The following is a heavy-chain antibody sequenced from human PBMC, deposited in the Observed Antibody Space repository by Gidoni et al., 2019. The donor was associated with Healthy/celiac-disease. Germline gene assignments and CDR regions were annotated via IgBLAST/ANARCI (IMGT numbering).Heavy chain of an antibody. Sequence: QLQLQESGPGLVKPPETMSLTCTVSRGSTSSRSYYWGWTRQPPGQGLEWIGSISYSGSTYNNPSLKSRVTISGDTSKNQFSLKLSSVTAADTAVYYCARHTGYSSSWYYFDYWGQGTLVTVSS. V-gene: IGHV4-39*01. CDR1: RGSTSSRSYY. D-gene: IGHD6-13*01. CDR3: ARHTGYSSSWYYFDY. CDR2: ISYSGST. J-gene: IGHJ4*02.